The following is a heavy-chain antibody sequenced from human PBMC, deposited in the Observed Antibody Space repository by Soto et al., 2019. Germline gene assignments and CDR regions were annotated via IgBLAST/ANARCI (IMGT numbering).Heavy chain of an antibody. V-gene: IGHV4-31*03. CDR2: IYYSGST. J-gene: IGHJ4*02. Sequence: PSETLSLTCTVSGGSISSGGYYWSWIRQHPGKGLEWIGYIYYSGSTYYNPSLKSRVTISVDTSKNQFSLKLSSVTAADTAVYYCARDGFGAARPSWYFDYWGQGTLVTVSS. CDR3: ARDGFGAARPSWYFDY. CDR1: GGSISSGGYY. D-gene: IGHD6-6*01.